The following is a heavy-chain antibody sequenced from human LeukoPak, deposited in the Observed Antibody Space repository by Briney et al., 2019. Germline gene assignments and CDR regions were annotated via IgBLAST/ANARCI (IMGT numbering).Heavy chain of an antibody. V-gene: IGHV3-30*02. CDR2: IQNDGSDK. D-gene: IGHD6-13*01. Sequence: GGSLRLSCAASGVNFRSSGMHWVRQAPGKGLEWVTFIQNDGSDKYYAASVKGRFTISRDNCKNTVYLHMASLRADDTALYYCAREGGRAVPGRFDQWGQGTLVTVSS. J-gene: IGHJ4*02. CDR1: GVNFRSSG. CDR3: AREGGRAVPGRFDQ.